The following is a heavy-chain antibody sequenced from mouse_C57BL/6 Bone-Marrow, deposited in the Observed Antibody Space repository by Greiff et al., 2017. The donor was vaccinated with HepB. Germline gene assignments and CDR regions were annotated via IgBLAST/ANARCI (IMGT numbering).Heavy chain of an antibody. CDR3: ARGGYSNYYAMDY. V-gene: IGHV1-85*01. D-gene: IGHD2-5*01. CDR1: GYTFTSYD. CDR2: IYPRDGST. J-gene: IGHJ4*01. Sequence: QVQLQQSGPELVKPGASVKLSCKASGYTFTSYDINWVKQRPGQGLEWIGWIYPRDGSTKYNEKFEGKATLTVDTSSSTAYMELHSLTSEDSAVYFCARGGYSNYYAMDYWGQGTSVTVSS.